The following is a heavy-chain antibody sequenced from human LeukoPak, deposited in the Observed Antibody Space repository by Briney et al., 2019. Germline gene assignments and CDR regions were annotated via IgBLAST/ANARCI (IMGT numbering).Heavy chain of an antibody. CDR3: ARSWFRLEWSRVYFDY. CDR1: GFTFSSYS. CDR2: ISSSSSYI. J-gene: IGHJ4*02. Sequence: PGGSLRLSCAASGFTFSSYSMNWVRQAPGKGLEWVSSISSSSSYIYYADSVKGRFTISRDNAKNSLYLQMNSLRAEDTAVYYCARSWFRLEWSRVYFDYWGQGTLVTVSS. V-gene: IGHV3-21*01. D-gene: IGHD3-3*01.